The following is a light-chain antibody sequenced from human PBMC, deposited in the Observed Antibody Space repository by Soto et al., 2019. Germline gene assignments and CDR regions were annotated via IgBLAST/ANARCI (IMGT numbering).Light chain of an antibody. CDR1: SGHSSYI. J-gene: IGLJ2*01. CDR2: LEGSGSY. Sequence: QLALTQSSSASASLGSSVKLTCTLSSGHSSYIIAWHQQQPGKAPRYLMKLEGSGSYNKGSGVPDRFSGSSSGADRYLTISNLQFEDEADYYCETWDINTHVVFGGGTKLTVL. CDR3: ETWDINTHVV. V-gene: IGLV4-60*02.